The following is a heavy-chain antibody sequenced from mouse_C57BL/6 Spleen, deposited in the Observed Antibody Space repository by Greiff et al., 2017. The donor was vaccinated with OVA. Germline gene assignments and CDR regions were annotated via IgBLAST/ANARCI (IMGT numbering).Heavy chain of an antibody. Sequence: EVKLMASGGGLVKPGGSLTLSCAASGFTFSSYAMSWVRQTPEKRLEWVATISDGGSYTYYPDNVKGRFTISRDTAKNNLYLQMSHLKSEDTAMYYCAREDYSNYGWFAYWGQGTLVTVSA. CDR3: AREDYSNYGWFAY. J-gene: IGHJ3*01. D-gene: IGHD2-5*01. CDR1: GFTFSSYA. V-gene: IGHV5-4*01. CDR2: ISDGGSYT.